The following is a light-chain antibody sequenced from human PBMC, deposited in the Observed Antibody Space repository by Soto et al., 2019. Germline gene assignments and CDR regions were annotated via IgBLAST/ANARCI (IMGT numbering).Light chain of an antibody. V-gene: IGKV1-27*01. CDR3: QKYNNVPFT. Sequence: DIQMTQSPSSLSASVGDRITITCRASQGIDNYLAWYQQKPGKVPKLLIYGASTLQSGVPSRFSSSGSGTDFTLAISSLQPEDVAIYYCQKYNNVPFTFGPGTKVDIK. CDR2: GAS. CDR1: QGIDNY. J-gene: IGKJ3*01.